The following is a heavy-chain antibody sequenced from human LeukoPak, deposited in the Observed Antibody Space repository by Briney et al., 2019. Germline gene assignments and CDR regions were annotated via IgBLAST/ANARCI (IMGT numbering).Heavy chain of an antibody. CDR1: GGTFSNYA. Sequence: SVKVSCXASGGTFSNYAISWVRQAPGQGLEWMGRIIPIFGTANYAQKFQGRVTITTDESTSTAYMELSSLRSEGTAVYYCARDQIPAAAIPNWFDPWGQGTLVTVSS. V-gene: IGHV1-69*05. D-gene: IGHD2-2*01. J-gene: IGHJ5*02. CDR2: IIPIFGTA. CDR3: ARDQIPAAAIPNWFDP.